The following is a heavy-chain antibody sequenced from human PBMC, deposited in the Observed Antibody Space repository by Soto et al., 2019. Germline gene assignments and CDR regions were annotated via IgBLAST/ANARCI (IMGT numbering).Heavy chain of an antibody. CDR1: XGSFSGYY. V-gene: IGHV4-34*01. Sequence: ASETLSLTCAVYXGSFSGYYWSWIRQPPGKGLEWIGEINHSGSTNYNPSLKSRVTISVDTSKNQFSLKLSSVTAADTAVYYCAKGSGSPNWFDPWGQGTLVTVSS. CDR3: AKGSGSPNWFDP. D-gene: IGHD3-10*01. CDR2: INHSGST. J-gene: IGHJ5*02.